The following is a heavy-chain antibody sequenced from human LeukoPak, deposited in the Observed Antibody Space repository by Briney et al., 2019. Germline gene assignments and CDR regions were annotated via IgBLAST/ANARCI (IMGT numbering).Heavy chain of an antibody. CDR3: ARDRGSFYDAFDI. CDR1: GGDISSSSYY. CDR2: IYYSGNT. Sequence: PSETLSLTCTVSGGDISSSSYYWGWIRQPPGKGLEWIGSIYYSGNTYYNPSLKSRVTISVDTSKNQFSLKLSSVTAADTAVYYCARDRGSFYDAFDIWGQGTMVTVSS. V-gene: IGHV4-39*02. D-gene: IGHD1-26*01. J-gene: IGHJ3*02.